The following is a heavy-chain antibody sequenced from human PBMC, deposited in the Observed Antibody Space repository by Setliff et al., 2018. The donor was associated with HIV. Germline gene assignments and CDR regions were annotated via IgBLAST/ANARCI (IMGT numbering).Heavy chain of an antibody. CDR1: GGSIGGYY. V-gene: IGHV4-4*08. CDR3: ARVRCYGSAYDAFDV. J-gene: IGHJ3*01. Sequence: SETMSLTCTVSGGSIGGYYWSWIRQPPGTGLKWLGCLYSGGSTNYNPSLESRVTISLDTSKIQFSLRLTSVTAADTAVYYCARVRCYGSAYDAFDVWGPGTMVTVSS. D-gene: IGHD2-2*01. CDR2: LYSGGST.